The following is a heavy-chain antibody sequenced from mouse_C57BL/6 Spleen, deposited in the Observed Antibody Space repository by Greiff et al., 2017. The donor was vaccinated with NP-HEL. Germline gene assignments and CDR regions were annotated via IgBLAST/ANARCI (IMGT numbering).Heavy chain of an antibody. D-gene: IGHD2-2*01. Sequence: EVKLVESGGGLVKPGGSLKLSCAASGFTFSSYTMSWVRQTPEKRLEWVATISGGGGNTYYPDSVKGRFTISRDNAKNTLYLQMSSLRSEDTALYYCARHGYPYDFDYWGQGTTLTVSS. CDR1: GFTFSSYT. CDR2: ISGGGGNT. J-gene: IGHJ2*01. CDR3: ARHGYPYDFDY. V-gene: IGHV5-9*01.